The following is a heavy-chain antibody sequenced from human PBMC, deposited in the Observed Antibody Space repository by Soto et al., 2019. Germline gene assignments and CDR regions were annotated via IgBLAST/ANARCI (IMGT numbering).Heavy chain of an antibody. CDR2: INHSGST. J-gene: IGHJ4*02. Sequence: ETLSLTCDVYGGSFNGYYWTWIRQPPGKGLEWIAEINHSGSTNYNPSLRSRVTMSVDTSKNQFSLKLTSVTAADTAVYFCARPVWFGNMGYFDSWGQGTLVTVSS. V-gene: IGHV4-34*01. D-gene: IGHD3-10*01. CDR1: GGSFNGYY. CDR3: ARPVWFGNMGYFDS.